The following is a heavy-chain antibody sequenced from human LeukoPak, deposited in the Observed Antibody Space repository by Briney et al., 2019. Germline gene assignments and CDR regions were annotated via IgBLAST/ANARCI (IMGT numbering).Heavy chain of an antibody. Sequence: PSETLSLTCTVSGGSISSYYWSWIRQPPGKGLEWIGYIYYSGSTNYNPSLKSRVTISVDTSKNQFSLKLSSATAADTAVYYCARFGSSTSIREYYFDYWGQGTLVTVSS. J-gene: IGHJ4*02. CDR2: IYYSGST. D-gene: IGHD2-2*01. V-gene: IGHV4-59*12. CDR3: ARFGSSTSIREYYFDY. CDR1: GGSISSYY.